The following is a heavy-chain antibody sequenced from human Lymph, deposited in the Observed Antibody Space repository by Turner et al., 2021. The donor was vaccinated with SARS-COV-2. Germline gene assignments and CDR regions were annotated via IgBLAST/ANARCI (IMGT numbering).Heavy chain of an antibody. Sequence: QVQLQESGPRLVQPLETLPLTCTVSGGSMHSNYWSWIRQPPGKRLEWIGYIYYRGSTNYNPSLESRVTISVDTSRNQFSLNLASVTAADTAIYCCARETVNNWVDPWGQGTLVTVSS. D-gene: IGHD2-21*02. CDR1: GGSMHSNY. CDR2: IYYRGST. CDR3: ARETVNNWVDP. V-gene: IGHV4-59*01. J-gene: IGHJ5*02.